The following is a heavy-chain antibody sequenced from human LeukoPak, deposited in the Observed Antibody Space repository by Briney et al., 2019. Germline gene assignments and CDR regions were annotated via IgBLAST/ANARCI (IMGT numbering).Heavy chain of an antibody. CDR1: GYTFISYW. CDR3: ERSTGGTGPADY. D-gene: IGHD2-8*02. CDR2: IYPGDSDT. V-gene: IGHV5-51*01. J-gene: IGHJ4*02. Sequence: GESLQISCKVSGYTFISYWIGWVRQMPGEGLEWMGIIYPGDSDTRYSPSFQGQVTISADTTIGTAYLQCTSLKASDTAMYYCERSTGGTGPADYWGQGTLVTVSS.